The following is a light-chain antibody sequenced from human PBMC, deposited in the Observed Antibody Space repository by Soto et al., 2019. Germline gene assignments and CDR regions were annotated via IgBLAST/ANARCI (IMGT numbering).Light chain of an antibody. CDR3: QSYGTSLSGLYV. CDR2: DSN. CDR1: SSNIGAGRD. Sequence: QPVLTQPPSVSGAPGQRVIISCTGSSSNIGAGRDVHWYRLFPGEAPKFLISDSNHRPSGVPDRFSVSKSGASASLAITGLRPEDEGDYFCQSYGTSLSGLYVFGTGTKVTVL. V-gene: IGLV1-40*01. J-gene: IGLJ1*01.